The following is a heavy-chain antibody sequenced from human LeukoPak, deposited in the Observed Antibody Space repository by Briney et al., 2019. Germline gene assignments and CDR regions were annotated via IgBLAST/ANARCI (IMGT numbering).Heavy chain of an antibody. J-gene: IGHJ4*02. D-gene: IGHD5-18*01. CDR2: IYYSGNT. CDR1: GGSVSSGSYY. CDR3: ARGSRGYIYG. Sequence: SETLSLTCTVSGGSVSSGSYYWSWIRQPPGKGLEWIGYIYYSGNTNYNPSLKSRVTISVDTSKNQFSLKLSSVTAADTALYYCARGSRGYIYGWGQGTLVTVSS. V-gene: IGHV4-61*01.